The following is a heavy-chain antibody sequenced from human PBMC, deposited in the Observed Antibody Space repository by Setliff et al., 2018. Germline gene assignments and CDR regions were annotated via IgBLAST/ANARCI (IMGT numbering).Heavy chain of an antibody. D-gene: IGHD3-16*01. CDR3: ARDGGEY. CDR1: GYSFTSYW. V-gene: IGHV5-51*01. Sequence: GESLKISCKGSGYSFTSYWIGWVRQMPGKGLEWMGIIYPGDSDTRYSPSFQGQVTISADNAKNSLYLQMNSLRAEDTAVYYCARDGGEYWGQGTLVTVSS. J-gene: IGHJ4*02. CDR2: IYPGDSDT.